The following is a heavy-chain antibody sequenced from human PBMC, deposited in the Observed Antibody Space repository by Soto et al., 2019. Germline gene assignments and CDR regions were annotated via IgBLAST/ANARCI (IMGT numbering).Heavy chain of an antibody. CDR2: ISGSGGST. J-gene: IGHJ4*02. V-gene: IGHV3-23*01. Sequence: EVPLLESGGGLVQPGGSLRLSCAASGFTFSSYAMSWVRQAPGKGLEWVSAISGSGGSTYYADSVKGRFTISRDNSKNTLYLQMNSLRAEDTAVYYCALLTYGSGSDIPFDYWGQGTLVTVSS. D-gene: IGHD3-10*01. CDR1: GFTFSSYA. CDR3: ALLTYGSGSDIPFDY.